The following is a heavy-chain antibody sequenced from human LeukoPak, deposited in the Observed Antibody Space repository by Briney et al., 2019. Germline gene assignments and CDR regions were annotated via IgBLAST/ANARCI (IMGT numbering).Heavy chain of an antibody. CDR2: INPNSGGT. J-gene: IGHJ4*02. Sequence: ASVKVSCKASGYTFTGYYMHWVRQAPGQGLECMGWINPNSGGTNYAQKFQGRVTMTRDTSISTAYMELSRLRSDDTAVYYCARDADIVVVPAALFGYWGQGTLVTVSS. CDR1: GYTFTGYY. CDR3: ARDADIVVVPAALFGY. V-gene: IGHV1-2*02. D-gene: IGHD2-2*01.